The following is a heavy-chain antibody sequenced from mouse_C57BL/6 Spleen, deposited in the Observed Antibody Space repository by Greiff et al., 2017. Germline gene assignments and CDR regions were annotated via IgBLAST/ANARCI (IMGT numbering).Heavy chain of an antibody. CDR2: IYPGSGST. D-gene: IGHD2-4*01. J-gene: IGHJ4*01. CDR3: ARKDDYEGWAYAMDY. V-gene: IGHV1-55*01. CDR1: GYTFTSYW. Sequence: QVQLQQPGAELVKPGASVKMSCKASGYTFTSYWITWVKQRPGQGLEWIGDIYPGSGSTNYNEKFKSKATLTVDTSSSTAYMQLSSLTSEDSAVYYCARKDDYEGWAYAMDYWGQGTSVTVSS.